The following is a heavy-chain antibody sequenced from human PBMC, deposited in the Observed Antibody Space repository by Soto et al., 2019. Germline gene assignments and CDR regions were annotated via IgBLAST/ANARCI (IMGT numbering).Heavy chain of an antibody. Sequence: SVKVSCKASGYTFTSYGISWVRQAPGQGLEWMGWISAYNGNTNYAQKLQGRVTMTTDTSTSTAYMELRSLRSDDTAVYYCARFEGHYDILTGYYPLLIFDYWGQGTLVTVSS. J-gene: IGHJ4*02. CDR2: ISAYNGNT. CDR3: ARFEGHYDILTGYYPLLIFDY. D-gene: IGHD3-9*01. V-gene: IGHV1-18*01. CDR1: GYTFTSYG.